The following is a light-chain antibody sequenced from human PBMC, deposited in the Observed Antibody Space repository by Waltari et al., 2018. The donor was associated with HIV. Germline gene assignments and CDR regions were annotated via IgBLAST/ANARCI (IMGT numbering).Light chain of an antibody. CDR3: QQANSFPLS. CDR1: QGIAGW. J-gene: IGKJ4*01. Sequence: DILMTQSPSSVSAPVGDRVTITGRASQGIAGWLAWYQQKPWKAPKLLIYAASSLASGVPSRFSGSGSGTDFSLTISSLQPEDCAAYYCQQANSFPLSFGGGTKVEIK. V-gene: IGKV1-12*01. CDR2: AAS.